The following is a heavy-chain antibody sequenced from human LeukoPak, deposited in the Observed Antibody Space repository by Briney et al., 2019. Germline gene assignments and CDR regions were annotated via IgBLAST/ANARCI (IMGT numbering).Heavy chain of an antibody. CDR2: INHSGST. CDR1: GGSFSGYN. V-gene: IGHV4-34*01. D-gene: IGHD3-22*01. CDR3: AGGRVTMIVVVNYYYYYMDV. Sequence: PSETLSLTCAVYGGSFSGYNWTWIRQSPGKGLEWIGEINHSGSTNYNPSLKSRVTISVDTSKNQFSLKLSSVTAADTAVYYCAGGRVTMIVVVNYYYYYMDVWGKGTTVTVSS. J-gene: IGHJ6*03.